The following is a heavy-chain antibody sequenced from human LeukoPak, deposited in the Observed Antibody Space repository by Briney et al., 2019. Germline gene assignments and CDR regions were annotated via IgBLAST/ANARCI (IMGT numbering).Heavy chain of an antibody. CDR3: TRARYYYYGMDV. CDR2: IYYSGST. V-gene: IGHV4-59*01. CDR1: GGSISSYY. Sequence: SETLSLTCTVSGGSISSYYWSWIRQPPGKGLEWIGYIYYSGSTNYNPSLKSRVTISVDTSKNQFSLKLSSVTAADTAVYYCTRARYYYYGMDVWGQGTTVTVSS. J-gene: IGHJ6*02.